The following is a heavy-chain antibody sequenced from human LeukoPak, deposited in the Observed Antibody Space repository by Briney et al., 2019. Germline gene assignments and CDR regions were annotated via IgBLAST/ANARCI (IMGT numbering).Heavy chain of an antibody. CDR2: ISYDGSNK. Sequence: GGSLRLSCAASGFTFTTYGMHWVRQAPGKGLEWVAVISYDGSNKYYADSVKGRFTISRDNSKNTLYLQMNSLRAEDTAVYYCARDRRGYCSSTSCREYFQHWGQGTLVTVSS. J-gene: IGHJ1*01. D-gene: IGHD2-2*03. V-gene: IGHV3-30*19. CDR3: ARDRRGYCSSTSCREYFQH. CDR1: GFTFTTYG.